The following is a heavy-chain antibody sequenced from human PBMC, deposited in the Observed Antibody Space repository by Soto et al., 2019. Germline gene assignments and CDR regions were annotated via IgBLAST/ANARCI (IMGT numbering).Heavy chain of an antibody. Sequence: ASVKVSCKASGYTFTSYGISWVRQAPGQGLEWMGWISAYNGNTNYAQKLQGRVTITADESTSTAYMELSSLRSEDTAVYYCARRRSSGYYYAPYYYGMDVWGQGTTVTVSS. J-gene: IGHJ6*02. CDR2: ISAYNGNT. CDR3: ARRRSSGYYYAPYYYGMDV. CDR1: GYTFTSYG. D-gene: IGHD3-22*01. V-gene: IGHV1-18*01.